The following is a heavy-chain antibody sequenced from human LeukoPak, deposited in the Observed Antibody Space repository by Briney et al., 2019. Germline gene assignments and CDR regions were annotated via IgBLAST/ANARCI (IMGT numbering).Heavy chain of an antibody. CDR2: ISGSGGST. V-gene: IGHV3-23*01. D-gene: IGHD5-18*01. Sequence: LAGGSLRLSCAASGFTFSSYAMSWVRQAPGKGLEWVSAISGSGGSTYYADSVKGRFTISRDNSKNTLYLQMNSLRAEDTAVYYCAKGGDTAMYYYYYYMDVWGKGTTVTVSS. J-gene: IGHJ6*03. CDR1: GFTFSSYA. CDR3: AKGGDTAMYYYYYYMDV.